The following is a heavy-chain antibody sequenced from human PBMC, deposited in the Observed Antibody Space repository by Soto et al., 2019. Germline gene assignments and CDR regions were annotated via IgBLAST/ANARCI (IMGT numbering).Heavy chain of an antibody. D-gene: IGHD1-1*01. CDR2: LSHSGSV. V-gene: IGHV4-39*01. CDR1: GGSVSNSQYF. CDR3: ANQRDSTTSFDY. Sequence: LQLQESGPGLVKPSETLSLTCTVSGGSVSNSQYFWVWLRQPPGKGLEWIGNLSHSGSVRYNPSLHSPVTTSIDTSKNQFTPGQPSMSAADTAVSSSANQRDSTTSFDYWGQGTLVTVSS. J-gene: IGHJ4*02.